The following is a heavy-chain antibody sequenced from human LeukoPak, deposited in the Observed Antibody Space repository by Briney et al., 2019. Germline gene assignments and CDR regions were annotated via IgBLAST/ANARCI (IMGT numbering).Heavy chain of an antibody. D-gene: IGHD2-15*01. Sequence: SETLSLTCTVSGGSISSSSYYWGWIRQPPGKGLEWIGNIYYSGSTYYNPSLKSRVTISVDTSKNQFSLKLSSVTAADTAVYYCAREGCSGGSCYSTFTDYWGQGTLVTVSS. CDR3: AREGCSGGSCYSTFTDY. CDR1: GGSISSSSYY. J-gene: IGHJ4*02. V-gene: IGHV4-39*07. CDR2: IYYSGST.